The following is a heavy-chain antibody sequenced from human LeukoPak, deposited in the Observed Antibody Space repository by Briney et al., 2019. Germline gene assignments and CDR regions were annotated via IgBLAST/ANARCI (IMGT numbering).Heavy chain of an antibody. CDR2: INPSGGST. V-gene: IGHV1-46*01. CDR1: GYPFTSYY. J-gene: IGHJ3*02. CDR3: ARTWWRAFDI. Sequence: APVKVSCKASGYPFTSYYMHWVRQAPGQGLEWMGIINPSGGSTSYAQKFQGRVTMTRDTSTSTVSMELSSLRSEDTAVYYCARTWWRAFDIWGQGTMVTVSS. D-gene: IGHD2-15*01.